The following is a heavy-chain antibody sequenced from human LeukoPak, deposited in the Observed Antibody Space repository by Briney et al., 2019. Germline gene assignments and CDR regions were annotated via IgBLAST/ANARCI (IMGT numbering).Heavy chain of an antibody. CDR1: GFTFSSYG. J-gene: IGHJ3*02. CDR2: IWYDGSNK. Sequence: GGSLRLSCAASGFTFSSYGMHWVRQAPGKGLEWVAVIWYDGSNKYYADSVKGRFTISRDNSKNTLYLRMNSLRAEDTAVYYCARDNGGYYQYDAFDIWGQGTMVTVSS. D-gene: IGHD3-22*01. V-gene: IGHV3-33*08. CDR3: ARDNGGYYQYDAFDI.